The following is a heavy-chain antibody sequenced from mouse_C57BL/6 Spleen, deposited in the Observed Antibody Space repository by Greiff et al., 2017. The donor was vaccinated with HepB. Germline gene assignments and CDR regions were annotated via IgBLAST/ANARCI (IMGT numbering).Heavy chain of an antibody. Sequence: EVQLVESGGGLVQPGGSMKLSCAASGFTFSDAWMDWVRQSPEKGLEWVAEIRNKANNHATYYAESVKGRFTISRDDSKSSVYLQMNSLRAEDTGIYYCTRGPEIYYDYAWFAYWGQGTLVTVSA. CDR1: GFTFSDAW. CDR2: IRNKANNHAT. CDR3: TRGPEIYYDYAWFAY. V-gene: IGHV6-6*01. D-gene: IGHD2-4*01. J-gene: IGHJ3*01.